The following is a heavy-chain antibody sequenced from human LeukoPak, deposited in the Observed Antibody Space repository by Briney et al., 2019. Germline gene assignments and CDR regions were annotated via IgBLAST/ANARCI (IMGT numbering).Heavy chain of an antibody. CDR2: INHSGST. D-gene: IGHD3-22*01. J-gene: IGHJ4*02. CDR3: ARGGGSGYYYGFDY. CDR1: GGSFSGYY. V-gene: IGHV4-34*01. Sequence: TSETLSLTCAVYGGSFSGYYWSWIRQPPGKGLEWIGEINHSGSTNYNPSLKSRVTISVDTSKNQFSLKLSSVTAADTAVYYCARGGGSGYYYGFDYWGQGTLVTVSS.